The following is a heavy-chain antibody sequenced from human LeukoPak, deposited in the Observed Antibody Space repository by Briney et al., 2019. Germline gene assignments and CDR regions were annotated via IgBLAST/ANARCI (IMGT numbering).Heavy chain of an antibody. J-gene: IGHJ4*02. CDR2: INPSRGST. CDR1: GYTFSSYY. D-gene: IGHD3-22*01. CDR3: ASGSYYYDSSGLDY. V-gene: IGHV1-46*01. Sequence: ASVKVSCKASGYTFSSYYMHWVRQAPGQGLEWMGIINPSRGSTSYAQKFQGRLTMTRDTSTGTVYMELSSLRSEDTAVYYCASGSYYYDSSGLDYWGQGTLVTVSS.